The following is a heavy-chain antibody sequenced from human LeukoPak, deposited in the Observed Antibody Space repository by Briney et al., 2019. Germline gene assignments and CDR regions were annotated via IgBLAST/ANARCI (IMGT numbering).Heavy chain of an antibody. CDR2: ISAYNGNT. CDR1: GYTFTGYG. J-gene: IGHJ5*02. CDR3: AREGYSYGLNWFDP. D-gene: IGHD5-18*01. V-gene: IGHV1-18*01. Sequence: ASVKVSCKASGYTFTGYGISWVRQAPGQGLEWMGWISAYNGNTNYAQKLQGRVTMTTDTSTSTAYMELRSLRSDDTAVYYCAREGYSYGLNWFDPWGQGTLVTVSS.